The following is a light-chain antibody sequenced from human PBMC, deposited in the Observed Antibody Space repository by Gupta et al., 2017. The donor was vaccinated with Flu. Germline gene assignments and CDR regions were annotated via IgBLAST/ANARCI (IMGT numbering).Light chain of an antibody. CDR3: SSYTRSNTLL. Sequence: SIAISCTGTSSDVGSDKYVFWYQRHPGKVPKLIIYEVSGRPSGVSDRFSGSKSGNTASLTISGPQAEDEADYFCSSYTRSNTLLFGGGTKVTVL. CDR2: EVS. V-gene: IGLV2-14*01. J-gene: IGLJ3*02. CDR1: SSDVGSDKY.